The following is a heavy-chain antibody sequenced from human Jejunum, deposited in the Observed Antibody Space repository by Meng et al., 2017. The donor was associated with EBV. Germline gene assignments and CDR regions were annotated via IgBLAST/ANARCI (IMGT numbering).Heavy chain of an antibody. CDR3: TILSHCDGGICYSYDY. V-gene: IGHV1-18*01. D-gene: IGHD2-15*01. CDR2: ISAYNGNT. Sequence: QVQVVKAGADVKEPGASVQVSRKASGYTFTNYGVSRVRQAPGQGLEWMGWISAYNGNTDYAQKLQGRVTMTTDTPTSTAYMELRSLRSDDTAVYYCTILSHCDGGICYSYDYWGQGTLVTVSS. J-gene: IGHJ4*02. CDR1: GYTFTNYG.